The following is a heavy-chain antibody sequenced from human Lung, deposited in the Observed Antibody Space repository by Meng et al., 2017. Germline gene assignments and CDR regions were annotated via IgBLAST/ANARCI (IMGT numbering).Heavy chain of an antibody. J-gene: IGHJ4*02. CDR3: AKALGWGSSPDY. CDR1: GYTFTAYY. V-gene: IGHV1-2*06. Sequence: QVQLVQSGADFKKPGASAKVSCKASGYTFTAYYIHWVRQAPGQGLEWMGRINPNSGGTNFAQKFQGRVIMTRDTSISTAYMELSSLGFDDTAVYYCAKALGWGSSPDYWGQGILVTVSS. D-gene: IGHD2-21*01. CDR2: INPNSGGT.